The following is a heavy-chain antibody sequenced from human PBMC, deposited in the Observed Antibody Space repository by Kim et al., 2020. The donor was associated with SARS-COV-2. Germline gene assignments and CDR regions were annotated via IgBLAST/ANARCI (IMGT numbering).Heavy chain of an antibody. CDR3: ARLFGGSGKYYFEY. J-gene: IGHJ4*02. Sequence: NPSLRRRVTVSVDTSKNQFSLKLSSVTAADTAVYYWARLFGGSGKYYFEYWGQGTLVTVSS. D-gene: IGHD3-16*01. V-gene: IGHV4-39*01.